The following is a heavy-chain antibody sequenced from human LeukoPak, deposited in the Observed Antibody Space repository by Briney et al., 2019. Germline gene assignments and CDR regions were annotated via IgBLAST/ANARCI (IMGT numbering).Heavy chain of an antibody. V-gene: IGHV3-21*01. CDR1: GFSFDKFG. CDR2: ISSSSSYI. CDR3: ARVGYYGSGSYYDY. D-gene: IGHD3-10*01. Sequence: GGSLRLSCVASGFSFDKFGMHWVRQAPGKGLEWVSSISSSSSYIYYADSVKGRFTISSDNAKNSLYLQMNSLRAEDTAVYYCARVGYYGSGSYYDYWGQGTLVTVSS. J-gene: IGHJ4*02.